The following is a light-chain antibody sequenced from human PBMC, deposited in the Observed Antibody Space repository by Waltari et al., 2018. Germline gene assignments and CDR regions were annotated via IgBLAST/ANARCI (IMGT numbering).Light chain of an antibody. J-gene: IGKJ5*01. CDR2: GAS. CDR3: QQRSNWPPD. CDR1: QSVSTY. V-gene: IGKV3-11*01. Sequence: EIVLTQSPAPLSLSPGARATLSCRASQSVSTYLAWYQQKPGQAPRLLIYGASNRATGIPARFSGSGSGTDFTLTISSLEPEDFAVYYCQQRSNWPPDFGQGTRLEIK.